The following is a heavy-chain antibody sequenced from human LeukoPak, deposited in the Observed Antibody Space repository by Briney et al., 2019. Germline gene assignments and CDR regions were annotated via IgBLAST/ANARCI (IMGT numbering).Heavy chain of an antibody. V-gene: IGHV5-51*01. CDR3: ASRFCSGGSCYEYFQH. CDR1: GYSFTSYW. Sequence: GESLKISCKGSGYSFTSYWIGWVRQMPGKGLEWMGIIYPGDSDTRYGPSFQGQVTISADKSISTAYLQWSSLKASDTAMYYCASRFCSGGSCYEYFQHWGQGTLVTVSS. CDR2: IYPGDSDT. D-gene: IGHD2-15*01. J-gene: IGHJ1*01.